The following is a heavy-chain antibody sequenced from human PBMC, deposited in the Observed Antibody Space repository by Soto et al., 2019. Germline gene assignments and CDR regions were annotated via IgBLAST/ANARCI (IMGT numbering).Heavy chain of an antibody. V-gene: IGHV3-7*03. CDR3: ESYGRSRSFDY. CDR1: GFTFSSYW. Sequence: GGSLRLSCAASGFTFSSYWMSWVRQAPGKGLEWVADIKQDGSGKYYVDSVKGRFTISRDNAKNSLYLQMNSLRAEDTAVYYCESYGRSRSFDYWGQGTLVTVSS. CDR2: IKQDGSGK. J-gene: IGHJ4*02. D-gene: IGHD1-26*01.